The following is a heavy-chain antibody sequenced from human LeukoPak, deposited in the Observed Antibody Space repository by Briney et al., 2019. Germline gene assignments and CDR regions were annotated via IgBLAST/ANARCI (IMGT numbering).Heavy chain of an antibody. D-gene: IGHD6-19*01. J-gene: IGHJ4*02. Sequence: RPGGSLRLSCAAPGFIFDNYAIHWVRQAPGKGLEWVSLISGDGGSTFYADSVRGRFTISRDNTRKSLSLQMSSLRSEDTASYYCARESETSGWYDYWGQGTLVTVSS. CDR2: ISGDGGST. V-gene: IGHV3-43*02. CDR1: GFIFDNYA. CDR3: ARESETSGWYDY.